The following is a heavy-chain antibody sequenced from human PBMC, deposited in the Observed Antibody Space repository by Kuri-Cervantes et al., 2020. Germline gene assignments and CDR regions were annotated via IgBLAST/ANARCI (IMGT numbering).Heavy chain of an antibody. CDR2: IHYSGST. CDR3: ARGRVVPAAMAGYMDV. V-gene: IGHV4-61*01. Sequence: ESLKISCTVSGGSVSSGSYYWSWIRQPPGKGLEWIGYIHYSGSTNYNPSLKSRVTISVDTSKNQFSLKLSSVTAADTAVYYCARGRVVPAAMAGYMDVWGKGTTVTVSS. CDR1: GGSVSSGSYY. J-gene: IGHJ6*03. D-gene: IGHD2-2*01.